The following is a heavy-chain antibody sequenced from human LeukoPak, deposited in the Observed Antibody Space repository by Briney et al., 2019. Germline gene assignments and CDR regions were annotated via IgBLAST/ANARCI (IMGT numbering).Heavy chain of an antibody. V-gene: IGHV4-61*02. CDR3: ARDVGTMVRGVMLYYYGMDV. J-gene: IGHJ6*02. CDR1: GDSISSSSYY. Sequence: PSETLSLTCTVSGDSISSSSYYWTWIRQPAGKGLEWIGRIYTSSGSTNYNPSLKSRVIISMDTSKNYIALRLNSVTAADTAVYYCARDVGTMVRGVMLYYYGMDVWGQGTTVTVSS. D-gene: IGHD3-10*01. CDR2: IYTSSGST.